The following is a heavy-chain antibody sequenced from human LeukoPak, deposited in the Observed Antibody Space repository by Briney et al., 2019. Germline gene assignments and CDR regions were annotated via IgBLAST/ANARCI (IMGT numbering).Heavy chain of an antibody. CDR3: ARDCLAAGYIEEVYYYGMDV. CDR1: GFTFSSYG. V-gene: IGHV3-33*01. J-gene: IGHJ6*02. CDR2: IWYDGSNK. D-gene: IGHD5-24*01. Sequence: PGRSLRLSCAASGFTFSSYGMHWVRQAPGKGLEWVAVIWYDGSNKYYADSVKGRFTISRDNSKNTLYLQMNSLRAEDTAVYYCARDCLAAGYIEEVYYYGMDVWGQGTTVTVSS.